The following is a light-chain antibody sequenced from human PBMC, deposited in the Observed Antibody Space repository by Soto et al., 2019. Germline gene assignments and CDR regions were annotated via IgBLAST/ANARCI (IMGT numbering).Light chain of an antibody. CDR2: GAS. CDR3: QQYGTLHWT. Sequence: EIVLTQSPGTLSLSPGDRATLSCRASQSVNSNFLAWYQQKPGQAPRLLIYGASSRATGIPDTFSGSGSGTDFTLTISRLEPGDFAVYYCQQYGTLHWTLSQGTKVDIK. J-gene: IGKJ1*01. CDR1: QSVNSNF. V-gene: IGKV3-20*01.